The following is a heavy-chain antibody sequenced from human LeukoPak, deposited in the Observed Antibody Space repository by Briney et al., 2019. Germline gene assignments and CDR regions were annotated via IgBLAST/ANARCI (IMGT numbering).Heavy chain of an antibody. J-gene: IGHJ4*02. CDR3: VRDGVSTIPLDY. Sequence: GGSLRLSCAASGFTFSSYWMHWVRQAPGKGLVWVSRIDSDGRSTTYADSVKGRFTISRDNAKNTLYLQMNSLRAEDTAVYYCVRDGVSTIPLDYWGQGSLVTVSS. D-gene: IGHD2-21*01. CDR2: IDSDGRST. CDR1: GFTFSSYW. V-gene: IGHV3-74*03.